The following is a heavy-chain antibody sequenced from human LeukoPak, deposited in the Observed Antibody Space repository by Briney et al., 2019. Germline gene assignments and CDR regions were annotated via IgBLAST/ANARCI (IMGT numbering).Heavy chain of an antibody. CDR1: GGSFSGYY. D-gene: IGHD2-2*01. CDR2: INHSGST. CDR3: ARRRYCSSTSCYLYFDY. V-gene: IGHV4-34*01. Sequence: SETLSLTCAVYGGSFSGYYWSWIRQPHGKGMEWIGEINHSGSTNYNPSLKSRVTISVDTSKNQFSLKLSSVTAADTAVYYCARRRYCSSTSCYLYFDYWGQGTLVTVSS. J-gene: IGHJ4*02.